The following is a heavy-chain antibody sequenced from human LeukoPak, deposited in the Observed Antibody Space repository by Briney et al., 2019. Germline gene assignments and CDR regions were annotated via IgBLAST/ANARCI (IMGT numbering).Heavy chain of an antibody. Sequence: PSETLSLTCAASGGSISTRSGYWSWIRQPPGKGLEWIGEINHSGSTNYNPSLKSRVTISVDTSKNQFSLKLSSVTAADTAVYYCARVVSRINGLREGYFDYWGQGTLVTVSS. V-gene: IGHV4-34*01. D-gene: IGHD6-13*01. CDR2: INHSGST. CDR1: GGSISTRSGY. J-gene: IGHJ4*02. CDR3: ARVVSRINGLREGYFDY.